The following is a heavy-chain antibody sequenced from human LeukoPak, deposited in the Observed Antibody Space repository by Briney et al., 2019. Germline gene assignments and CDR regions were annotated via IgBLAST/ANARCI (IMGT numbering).Heavy chain of an antibody. Sequence: ETLSLTCTVSGYSISSGYYWGWIRQPPGKGLEWVSSISSSSSYIYYADSVKGRFTISRDNAKNSLYLQMNSLRAEDTAVYYCARDSSSDYWGQGTLVTVSS. V-gene: IGHV3-21*01. CDR2: ISSSSSYI. CDR3: ARDSSSDY. J-gene: IGHJ4*02. CDR1: GYSISSGYY. D-gene: IGHD6-6*01.